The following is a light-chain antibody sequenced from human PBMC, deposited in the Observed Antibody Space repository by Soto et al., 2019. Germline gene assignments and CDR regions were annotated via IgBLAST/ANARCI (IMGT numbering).Light chain of an antibody. V-gene: IGKV1-5*03. Sequence: DIQMTQSPSTLSASVGDRVTITCRASQSISTWLAWYQQKPGKAPKLLIYKPSNLEGWVPSRFSGSGSGTEFNITFSTLQPNDFATYYCQQYNTYPLTFGRGTTVEIK. CDR2: KPS. J-gene: IGKJ4*01. CDR1: QSISTW. CDR3: QQYNTYPLT.